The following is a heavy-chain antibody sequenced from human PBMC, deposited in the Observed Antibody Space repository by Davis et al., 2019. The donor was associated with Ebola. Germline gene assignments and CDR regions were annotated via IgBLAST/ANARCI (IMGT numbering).Heavy chain of an antibody. CDR3: AKAPVRFLEWFTTDY. D-gene: IGHD3-3*01. Sequence: PGGSLRLSCEASGFTFSTCAMSWVRQAPGKGLEWVSAISGSGGSTYYAGSVKGRFTISRDNSRNTLYLQMNSLRAEDTAVYYCAKAPVRFLEWFTTDYWGKGTLVTVSS. CDR2: ISGSGGST. V-gene: IGHV3-23*01. CDR1: GFTFSTCA. J-gene: IGHJ4*02.